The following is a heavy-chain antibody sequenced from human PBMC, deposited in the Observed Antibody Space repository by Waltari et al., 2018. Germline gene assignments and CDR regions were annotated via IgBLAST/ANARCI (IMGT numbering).Heavy chain of an antibody. Sequence: QVQLQQWGAGLLKPSETLSLTCAVDGGSFSGYYWSWVRQPPGKGLEWIGEINHSGSTNYNPSLKSRVTISVDTSKNQFSLMLNSVTAADTAVYYCAKDYGATLRGWFDPWGQGNLVIVSS. J-gene: IGHJ5*02. CDR3: AKDYGATLRGWFDP. V-gene: IGHV4-34*01. CDR1: GGSFSGYY. CDR2: INHSGST. D-gene: IGHD4-17*01.